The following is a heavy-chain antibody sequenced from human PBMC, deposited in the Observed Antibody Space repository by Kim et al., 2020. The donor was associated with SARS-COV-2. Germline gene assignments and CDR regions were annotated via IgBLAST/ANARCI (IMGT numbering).Heavy chain of an antibody. J-gene: IGHJ6*02. D-gene: IGHD6-13*01. CDR1: GFTFSSYG. Sequence: GGSLRLSCAASGFTFSSYGMHWVRQAPGKGLEWVAVISYDGSNKYYADSVKGRFTISRDNSKNTLYLQMNSLRAEDTAVYYCAKDTESAGYSSSWYFDYYYGMDVWGQGTTVTVSS. CDR3: AKDTESAGYSSSWYFDYYYGMDV. CDR2: ISYDGSNK. V-gene: IGHV3-30*18.